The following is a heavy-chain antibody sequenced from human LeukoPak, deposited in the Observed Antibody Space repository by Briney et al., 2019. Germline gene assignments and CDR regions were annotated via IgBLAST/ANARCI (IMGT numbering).Heavy chain of an antibody. CDR1: GYSFTSYW. CDR2: IYPGNSDT. Sequence: GESLKISCKGSGYSFTSYWIGWVRQMPRKGLEWMGIIYPGNSDTRYSPSFQGQVTISADKSISTAYLQWSSLKASDTAMYYCARHGTFCSSGSCYDGWFDPWGQGTLVTVSS. J-gene: IGHJ5*02. D-gene: IGHD2-15*01. CDR3: ARHGTFCSSGSCYDGWFDP. V-gene: IGHV5-51*01.